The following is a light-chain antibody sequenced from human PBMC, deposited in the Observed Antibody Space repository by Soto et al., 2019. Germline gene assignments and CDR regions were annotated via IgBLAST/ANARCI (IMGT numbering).Light chain of an antibody. CDR3: SSYTTSNTLV. CDR2: EVS. V-gene: IGLV2-14*01. Sequence: QSALTQPASVSGSPGQSITISCTGTSSDVGAYTYVSWYQQHPGKAPKLMIFEVSDRPSGVSNRFSGSKSGNTASLTISGLQAEDEADYYCSSYTTSNTLVFGGGTQLT. CDR1: SSDVGAYTY. J-gene: IGLJ2*01.